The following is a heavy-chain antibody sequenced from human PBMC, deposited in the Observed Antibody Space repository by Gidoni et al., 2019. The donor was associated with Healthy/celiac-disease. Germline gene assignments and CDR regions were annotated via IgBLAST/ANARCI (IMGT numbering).Heavy chain of an antibody. V-gene: IGHV1-8*01. CDR2: MNPNSGNT. CDR1: GYTFTSYD. CDR3: ARGYELWQFWSGYYTWAFDY. D-gene: IGHD3-3*02. J-gene: IGHJ4*02. Sequence: PGASVKVSCKASGYTFTSYDINWVRQATGQGLEWMGWMNPNSGNTGYAQKFQGRVTMTRNTSISTAYMELSSLSSEDTAVYYCARGYELWQFWSGYYTWAFDYWGQGTLVTVSS.